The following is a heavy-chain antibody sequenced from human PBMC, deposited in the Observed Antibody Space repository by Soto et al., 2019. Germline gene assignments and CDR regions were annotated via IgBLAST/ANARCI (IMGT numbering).Heavy chain of an antibody. D-gene: IGHD5-18*01. CDR1: GGSVSSSSYY. J-gene: IGHJ6*02. CDR3: ARRGSELWLAGTIWGMDV. V-gene: IGHV4-39*01. CDR2: IYYSGST. Sequence: SETLSLTCTVSGGSVSSSSYYWGWIRQPPGKGLEWIGSIYYSGSTYYNPSLKSRVTISVDTSKNQFSLKLSSVTAADTAVYYCARRGSELWLAGTIWGMDVWGQGTTVTVSS.